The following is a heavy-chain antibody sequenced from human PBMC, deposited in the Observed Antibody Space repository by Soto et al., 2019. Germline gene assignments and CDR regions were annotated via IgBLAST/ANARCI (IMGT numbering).Heavy chain of an antibody. CDR3: AREGGYGSGPMGDY. Sequence: QVQLVPSGAAVKKPGSSVKVSCKASGGTFSSYAISWVRQSPGQGLEWMGGIIPIFGTANYAQKFQGRVKITAVESTSRAYMELSSLRSEDTAVYDCAREGGYGSGPMGDYWGQGTLVTVSS. V-gene: IGHV1-69*01. CDR2: IIPIFGTA. D-gene: IGHD3-10*01. CDR1: GGTFSSYA. J-gene: IGHJ4*02.